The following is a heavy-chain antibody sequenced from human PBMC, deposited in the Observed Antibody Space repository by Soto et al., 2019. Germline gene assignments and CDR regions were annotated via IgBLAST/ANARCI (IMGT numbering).Heavy chain of an antibody. CDR3: ARDHGGSTWFVGVYYFFGMDV. CDR2: ISSSGDAI. CDR1: GFIFSDYT. V-gene: IGHV3-48*02. J-gene: IGHJ6*02. Sequence: EVQLVESGGDLVQPGGSLRLSCAASGFIFSDYTMTWVRQAPGRGLEFVSHISSSGDAIFYAESVKGRFTVSRDNAKNSLYLLMNSLRDDDTAVYFCARDHGGSTWFVGVYYFFGMDVWGQGTAVTVSS. D-gene: IGHD6-13*01.